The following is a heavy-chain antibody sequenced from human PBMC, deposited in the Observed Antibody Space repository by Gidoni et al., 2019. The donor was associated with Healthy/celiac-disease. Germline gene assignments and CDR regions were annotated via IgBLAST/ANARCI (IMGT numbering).Heavy chain of an antibody. Sequence: QVQLQESGPGLVKPSQTLSLTCPVSGGSISSGGYYWSWIRQHPGKGLEWIGYIYYSGSTYYNPSLKSRVTISVDTSKNQCSLKLSSVTAADTAVYYCARGRIQLWLRRYYYYGMDVWGQGTTVTVSS. V-gene: IGHV4-31*03. CDR3: ARGRIQLWLRRYYYYGMDV. D-gene: IGHD5-18*01. J-gene: IGHJ6*02. CDR1: GGSISSGGYY. CDR2: IYYSGST.